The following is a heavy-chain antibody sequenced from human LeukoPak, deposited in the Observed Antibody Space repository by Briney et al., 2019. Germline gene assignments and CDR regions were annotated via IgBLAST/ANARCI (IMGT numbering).Heavy chain of an antibody. V-gene: IGHV4-59*01. CDR1: GGSFSGYH. D-gene: IGHD3-22*01. J-gene: IGHJ6*02. Sequence: SETLSLTCAVNGGSFSGYHWSWIRQPPGKGLEWIGYIYYSGSTNYNPSLKSRVTMSVDTSKNQFSLKLSSVTAADTAVCYCARADSSGPYYYYGMDVWGQGTTVTVSS. CDR2: IYYSGST. CDR3: ARADSSGPYYYYGMDV.